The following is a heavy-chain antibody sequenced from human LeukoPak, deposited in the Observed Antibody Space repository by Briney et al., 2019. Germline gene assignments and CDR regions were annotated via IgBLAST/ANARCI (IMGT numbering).Heavy chain of an antibody. CDR2: IRSKAYGGTT. J-gene: IGHJ4*02. CDR1: GFTFGDYA. Sequence: GGSLRLSCTASGFTFGDYAMSWVRQAPGKGLEWVGFIRSKAYGGTTEYAASVKGRFTISRDDSESIAYLQMISLKTEDTAVYYCTRVDDSSGYSPAHFDYWGQGTLVTVSS. D-gene: IGHD3-22*01. V-gene: IGHV3-49*04. CDR3: TRVDDSSGYSPAHFDY.